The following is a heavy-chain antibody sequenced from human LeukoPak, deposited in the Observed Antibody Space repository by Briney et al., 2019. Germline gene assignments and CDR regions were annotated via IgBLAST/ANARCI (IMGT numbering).Heavy chain of an antibody. Sequence: PGGSLRLSCAASGFTVRDIYMSWVRQAPGKGLESVSVIYSGGSTYYADSVKGRFTISRDNSKNTLYLQMNSLRAEDTAVYYCARGLAAAGDFDYWGQGTLVTVSS. J-gene: IGHJ4*02. CDR1: GFTVRDIY. D-gene: IGHD6-13*01. V-gene: IGHV3-53*01. CDR3: ARGLAAAGDFDY. CDR2: IYSGGST.